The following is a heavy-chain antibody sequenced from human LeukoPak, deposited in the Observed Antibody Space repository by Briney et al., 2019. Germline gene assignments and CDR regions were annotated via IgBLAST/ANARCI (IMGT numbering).Heavy chain of an antibody. Sequence: GESLQISCKGSGYSFTSYWIGWVRQMPGKGLEWMGIIYPGDSDTRYSPSFQGQVTISADKSISTAYLQWSSLKASDTAMYYCATSPLGYCSSTSCYYYGMDVWGQGTTVTVSS. J-gene: IGHJ6*02. CDR3: ATSPLGYCSSTSCYYYGMDV. V-gene: IGHV5-51*01. CDR2: IYPGDSDT. CDR1: GYSFTSYW. D-gene: IGHD2-2*01.